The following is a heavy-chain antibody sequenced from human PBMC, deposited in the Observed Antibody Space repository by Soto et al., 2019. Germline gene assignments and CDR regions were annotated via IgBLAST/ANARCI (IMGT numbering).Heavy chain of an antibody. Sequence: PSETLSLTCAVYGGSFSGYYWSWIRQPPGKGLEWIGEINHSGSTNYNPSLKSRVTISVDTSKNQFSLKLSSVTAADTAVYYCARESPYYDILTGYPDYWGQGTLVTVSS. CDR2: INHSGST. V-gene: IGHV4-34*01. CDR1: GGSFSGYY. D-gene: IGHD3-9*01. CDR3: ARESPYYDILTGYPDY. J-gene: IGHJ4*02.